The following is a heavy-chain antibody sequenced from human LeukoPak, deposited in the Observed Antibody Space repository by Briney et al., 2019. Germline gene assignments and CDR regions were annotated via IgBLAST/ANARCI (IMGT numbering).Heavy chain of an antibody. Sequence: PGGSLRLSCAASGFTFSNYGMNWVRQAPGKGLEWDSRISGTGGTTFYADSVKGRFTISRDNPKNTLYLQMNSLRVEDTAVYYCARDALTDYSRAFDIWGQGTMVTVSS. CDR2: ISGTGGTT. J-gene: IGHJ3*02. D-gene: IGHD3-16*01. CDR1: GFTFSNYG. CDR3: ARDALTDYSRAFDI. V-gene: IGHV3-23*01.